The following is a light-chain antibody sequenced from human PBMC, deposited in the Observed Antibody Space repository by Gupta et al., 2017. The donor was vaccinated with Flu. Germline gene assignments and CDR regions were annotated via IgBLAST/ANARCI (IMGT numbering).Light chain of an antibody. CDR3: QQRRT. CDR2: EAS. CDR1: QSVSSY. V-gene: IGKV3-11*01. Sequence: EIVLTQSPATLSLSPGERATLSCRASQSVSSYLAWYQQKPGQAPRLLIYEASNRATGITDRFSGSGSGTDFTRTISSLEPEDFAGYDCQQRRTFGGGTKVEIK. J-gene: IGKJ4*01.